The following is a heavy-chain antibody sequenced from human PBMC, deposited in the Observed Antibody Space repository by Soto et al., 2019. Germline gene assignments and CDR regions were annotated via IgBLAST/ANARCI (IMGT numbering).Heavy chain of an antibody. CDR3: ERVDGSTSCYHY. J-gene: IGHJ4*02. Sequence: EVQLVESGGGLVQPGGSLRLSCAASGFTFSSYWMSWVRQAPGKGLEWVANIKQDGSEKYYVDSVKGRFTISRDNATKSLYLQMNRLRAEDTAVYYCERVDGSTSCYHYWGQGTLVTVSS. CDR2: IKQDGSEK. V-gene: IGHV3-7*01. CDR1: GFTFSSYW. D-gene: IGHD2-2*01.